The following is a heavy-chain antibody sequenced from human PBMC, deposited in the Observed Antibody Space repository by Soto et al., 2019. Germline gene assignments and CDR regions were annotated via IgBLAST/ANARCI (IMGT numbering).Heavy chain of an antibody. D-gene: IGHD6-19*01. V-gene: IGHV3-30-3*01. CDR3: ASAPGHSVHSSGWQIDS. Sequence: VQLVESGGGVVQPGRSLRLSCAASGFTFSDYAMYWVRQAPGKGLEWVSVISFAGNIKYYTGSVKGRFTISRDNYKNTLHLQVHGLRTEATALYYCASAPGHSVHSSGWQIDSWGQGTLVTVSS. J-gene: IGHJ4*02. CDR2: ISFAGNIK. CDR1: GFTFSDYA.